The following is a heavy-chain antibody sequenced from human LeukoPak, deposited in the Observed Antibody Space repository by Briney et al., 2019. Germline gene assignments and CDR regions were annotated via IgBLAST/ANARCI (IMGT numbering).Heavy chain of an antibody. Sequence: PSETLSLTCTVSGGSISSSSYYWGWIRQPPGKGLEWIGSIYYSGSTYYNPSLKSRVTISVDTSKNQFSLKLSSVTAADTAVYYCARPQFKTFGYYGMDVWGQGTTVTVSS. CDR3: ARPQFKTFGYYGMDV. V-gene: IGHV4-39*07. CDR2: IYYSGST. D-gene: IGHD3-10*01. CDR1: GGSISSSSYY. J-gene: IGHJ6*02.